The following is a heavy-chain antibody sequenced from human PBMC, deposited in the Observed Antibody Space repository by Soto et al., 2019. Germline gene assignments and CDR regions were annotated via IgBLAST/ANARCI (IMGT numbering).Heavy chain of an antibody. D-gene: IGHD1-26*01. CDR1: GASISNGYYS. J-gene: IGHJ4*02. V-gene: IGHV4-30-4*01. CDR2: IHSGGTT. CDR3: ARGPSGDKVDS. Sequence: QVQLQEPGPRLVEPSHTLSLTCTVSGASISNGYYSWSCIRQSPGTGLEWIGHIHSGGTTYSNPSLKSRLTISVDMSNNQFSLKLSSLTAADTAVYYCARGPSGDKVDSWGQGTLVTVSS.